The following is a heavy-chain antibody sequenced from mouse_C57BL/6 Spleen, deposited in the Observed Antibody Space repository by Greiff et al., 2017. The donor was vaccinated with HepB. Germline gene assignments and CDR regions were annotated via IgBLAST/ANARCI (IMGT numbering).Heavy chain of an antibody. CDR3: TTGSSNYFYAMDY. CDR2: IDPENGDT. J-gene: IGHJ4*01. Sequence: VQLQQSGAELVRPGASVKLSCTASGFNIKDDYMHWVKQRPEQGLEWIGWIDPENGDTEYASKFQGKATITADTSSNTAYLQLSSLTSEDTAVYYCTTGSSNYFYAMDYWGQGTSVTVSS. V-gene: IGHV14-4*01. D-gene: IGHD2-5*01. CDR1: GFNIKDDY.